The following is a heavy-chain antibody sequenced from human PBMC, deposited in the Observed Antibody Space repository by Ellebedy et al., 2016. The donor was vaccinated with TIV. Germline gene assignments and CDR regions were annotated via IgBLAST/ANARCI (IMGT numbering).Heavy chain of an antibody. D-gene: IGHD4-23*01. CDR2: ISKDGGAK. CDR1: RFVFNNFS. J-gene: IGHJ4*02. Sequence: GESLKISXVASRFVFNNFSMHWVRQTPAKGLEWVAVISKDGGAKHYVDSMRDRFTISRDNSVNTVYLQMDSLTPEDTAVYYCAKEDGGHSQVDYWGQGTPVIIAS. V-gene: IGHV3-30*18. CDR3: AKEDGGHSQVDY.